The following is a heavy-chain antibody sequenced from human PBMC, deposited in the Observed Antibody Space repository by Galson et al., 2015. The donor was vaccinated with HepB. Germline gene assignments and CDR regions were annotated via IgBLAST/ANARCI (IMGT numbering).Heavy chain of an antibody. V-gene: IGHV3-30*02. D-gene: IGHD5-12*01. Sequence: SLRLSCAASGFIFSHYGMHWVRQAPGKGLEWVTFIPYDGSSQDYADSVKGRFTISRDDSKSTLYLQMNSLRTEDTATYYCARHSGYDEPLFDYWGQGTLVTVSS. CDR3: ARHSGYDEPLFDY. CDR2: IPYDGSSQ. J-gene: IGHJ4*02. CDR1: GFIFSHYG.